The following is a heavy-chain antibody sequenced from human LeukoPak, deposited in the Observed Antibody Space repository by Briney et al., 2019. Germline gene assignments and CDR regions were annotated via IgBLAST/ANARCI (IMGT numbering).Heavy chain of an antibody. Sequence: PGGSLRLSCAASGFTFSTYGIHWVRQAPGKGLEWVAVISYDGSNKYYADSVKGRFTISRDNSKNTVYLKMNSLRAEDTAVYYCAKAFAEYFHDSSGYVDYWGQGTLVTVSS. CDR1: GFTFSTYG. CDR3: AKAFAEYFHDSSGYVDY. V-gene: IGHV3-30*18. J-gene: IGHJ4*02. CDR2: ISYDGSNK. D-gene: IGHD3-22*01.